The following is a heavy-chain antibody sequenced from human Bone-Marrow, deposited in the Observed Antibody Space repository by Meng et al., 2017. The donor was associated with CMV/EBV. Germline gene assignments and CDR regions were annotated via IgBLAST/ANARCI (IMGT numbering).Heavy chain of an antibody. V-gene: IGHV3-13*01. CDR2: IGTAGDT. Sequence: GESLKISCAASGFTFSSYDMHWVRQATGKGLEWVSAIGTAGDTYYPGSVKGRFTISRENAKNSLYLQMNSLRAGDTAVYYCARAIVGALGMDVWVQGTTVTVSS. CDR3: ARAIVGALGMDV. CDR1: GFTFSSYD. J-gene: IGHJ6*02. D-gene: IGHD1-26*01.